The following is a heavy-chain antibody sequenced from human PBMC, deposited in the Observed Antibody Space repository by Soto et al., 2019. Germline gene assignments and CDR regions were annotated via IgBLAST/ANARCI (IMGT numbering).Heavy chain of an antibody. Sequence: PGGSLRLSCAASGFTFNMYWMSWVRQAPGKGLEWVANINQDGSQTYYVDSVKGRVTISRDNARSSLYLEMDSLRAADTAIYYCARADWGSVDYWGQGTLVTVSS. CDR2: INQDGSQT. CDR1: GFTFNMYW. J-gene: IGHJ4*02. CDR3: ARADWGSVDY. V-gene: IGHV3-7*05. D-gene: IGHD7-27*01.